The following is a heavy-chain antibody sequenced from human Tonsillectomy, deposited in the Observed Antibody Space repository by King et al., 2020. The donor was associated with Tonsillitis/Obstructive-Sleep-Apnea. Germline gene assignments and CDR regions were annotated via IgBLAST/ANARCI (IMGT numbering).Heavy chain of an antibody. J-gene: IGHJ4*02. Sequence: VQLVESGGGLIQPGGSRRLSCAASGFTVSSSYMSWVRQAPGKGLEWLSAIYAGGSIYYADSVKGRFTISTDSSKNTVYLQMNRLRVEDTVVYYCARFLSTRRLQELSAFDRWGQGTLVTVSS. D-gene: IGHD1-7*01. CDR2: IYAGGSI. CDR1: GFTVSSSY. V-gene: IGHV3-53*01. CDR3: ARFLSTRRLQELSAFDR.